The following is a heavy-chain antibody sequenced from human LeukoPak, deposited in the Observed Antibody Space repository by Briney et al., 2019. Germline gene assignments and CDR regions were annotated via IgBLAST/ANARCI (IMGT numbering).Heavy chain of an antibody. J-gene: IGHJ4*02. Sequence: ASVKVSCKASGYTFTSYYMHWVRQAPGQGLEWMGIINPSGGSTSYAQKFQGRVTMTRDTSTSTVYMELRSLRSDDTAVYYCARIGIVWGYSYGHGDYWGQGTLVTVSS. V-gene: IGHV1-46*01. D-gene: IGHD5-18*01. CDR1: GYTFTSYY. CDR3: ARIGIVWGYSYGHGDY. CDR2: INPSGGST.